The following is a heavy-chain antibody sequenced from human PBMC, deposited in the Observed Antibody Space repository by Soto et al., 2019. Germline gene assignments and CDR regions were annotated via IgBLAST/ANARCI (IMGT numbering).Heavy chain of an antibody. V-gene: IGHV3-48*01. Sequence: PGGSLRLSCAACGFIFSSYSMNWVRQAPGKGLEWVSYISSSSSTIYYADSVKGRFTISRDNAKNSLYLQMYSLRAEDTAVYYCEIYCISTSCYDERANWGQGTLVIVSS. D-gene: IGHD2-2*01. CDR1: GFIFSSYS. CDR2: ISSSSSTI. J-gene: IGHJ4*02. CDR3: EIYCISTSCYDERAN.